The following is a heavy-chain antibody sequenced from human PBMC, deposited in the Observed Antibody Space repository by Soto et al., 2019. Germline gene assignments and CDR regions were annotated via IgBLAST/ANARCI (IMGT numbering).Heavy chain of an antibody. D-gene: IGHD3-22*01. CDR2: IYYSGST. J-gene: IGHJ3*02. Sequence: QVQLQESGPGLVKPSETLSLTCTVSGGSISSYYWSWIRQPPGKGLEWIGYIYYSGSTNYNPSPNSRVPISVDTSKNQFSLKLSSVTAADTAVYYCARVSYDSSGLDAFDILGQGTIVTVSS. V-gene: IGHV4-59*01. CDR3: ARVSYDSSGLDAFDI. CDR1: GGSISSYY.